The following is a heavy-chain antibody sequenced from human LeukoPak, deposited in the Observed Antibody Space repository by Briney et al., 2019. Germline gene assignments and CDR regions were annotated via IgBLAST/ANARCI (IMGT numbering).Heavy chain of an antibody. D-gene: IGHD2-15*01. CDR2: IIPIFGTA. Sequence: GASVKVSCKASGGTFSSYAISWVRQAPGQGLEWMGGIIPIFGTANYAQKFQGRVTITTDEPTSTAYMELSSLRSEDTAVYYCATLGYCSGGSCYRDDYWGQGTLVTVSS. J-gene: IGHJ4*02. CDR1: GGTFSSYA. CDR3: ATLGYCSGGSCYRDDY. V-gene: IGHV1-69*05.